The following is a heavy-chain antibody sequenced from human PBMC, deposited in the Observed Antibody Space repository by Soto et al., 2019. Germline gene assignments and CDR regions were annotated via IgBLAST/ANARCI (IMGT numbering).Heavy chain of an antibody. CDR2: ISSSGST. J-gene: IGHJ5*02. D-gene: IGHD2-21*02. V-gene: IGHV4-31*03. CDR3: ARSGVTGIVIPSHWFDP. CDR1: GDSIGGVGY. Sequence: SETLSLTCTVSGDSIGGVGYWSWIRQFPGRGLEWIGCISSSGSTYYNPALNNRISLSLDTSRNQFSLKLLSVTAADTAIYYCARSGVTGIVIPSHWFDPWGQGTLVTVSS.